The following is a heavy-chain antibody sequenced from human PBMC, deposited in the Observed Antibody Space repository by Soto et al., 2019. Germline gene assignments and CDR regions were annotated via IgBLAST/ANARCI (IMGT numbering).Heavy chain of an antibody. D-gene: IGHD3-3*01. J-gene: IGHJ4*02. CDR3: ARVVPSYYDFWSGPIDY. CDR2: IYYSGST. V-gene: IGHV4-59*12. CDR1: GGSISSYY. Sequence: SETLSLTCTVSGGSISSYYWSWIRQPPGKGLEWIGYIYYSGSTNYNPSLKSRVTISVDTSKNQFSLKLTSVTAADTAVYYCARVVPSYYDFWSGPIDYWGQGTLVTVSS.